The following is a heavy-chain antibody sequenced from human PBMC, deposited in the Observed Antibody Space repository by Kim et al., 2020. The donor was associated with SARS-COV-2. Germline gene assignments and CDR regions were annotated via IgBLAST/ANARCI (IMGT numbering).Heavy chain of an antibody. CDR1: GFTFSSYG. Sequence: GGSLRLSCAASGFTFSSYGMHWVRQAPGKGLEWVAVISYDGSNKYYADSVKGRFTISRDNSKNTLYLQMNSLRAEDTAVDYFAKERYYSNYELSYWGQGTLGTGSS. D-gene: IGHD4-4*01. CDR2: ISYDGSNK. V-gene: IGHV3-30*18. J-gene: IGHJ4*02. CDR3: AKERYYSNYELSY.